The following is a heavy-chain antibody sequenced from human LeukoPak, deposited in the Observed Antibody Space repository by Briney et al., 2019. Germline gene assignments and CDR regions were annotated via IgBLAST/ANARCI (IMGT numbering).Heavy chain of an antibody. CDR3: AREHYDILTGSLDY. V-gene: IGHV1-2*02. D-gene: IGHD3-9*01. CDR1: GYRFTGYH. Sequence: ASVKVSCKASGYRFTGYHIHWVRQAPGQGLEWMGWINPHSGGTKFAQKFQGGVTMTRDTSISTAYMEVSRLRSDDAAVYYCAREHYDILTGSLDYWGQGTLVTVSS. J-gene: IGHJ4*02. CDR2: INPHSGGT.